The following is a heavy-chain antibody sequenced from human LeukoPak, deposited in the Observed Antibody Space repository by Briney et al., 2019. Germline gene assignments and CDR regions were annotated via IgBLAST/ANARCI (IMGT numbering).Heavy chain of an antibody. CDR3: ARDPSY. CDR1: GGSINSYY. V-gene: IGHV4-59*01. Sequence: SETLSLTCTVSGGSINSYYWSWLRQPPGKGLEWIGYIYSSGSTNYNPSLKSRVTISIDTSKNQFSLKLSSVTAADTAVYYCARDPSYWGQGTLVTVSS. J-gene: IGHJ4*02. CDR2: IYSSGST.